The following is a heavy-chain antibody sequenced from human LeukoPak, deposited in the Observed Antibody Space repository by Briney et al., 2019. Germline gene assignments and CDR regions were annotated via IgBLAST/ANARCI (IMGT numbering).Heavy chain of an antibody. J-gene: IGHJ4*02. D-gene: IGHD1-20*01. CDR2: IRGDGGEI. V-gene: IGHV3-7*01. CDR1: GFTFNNYW. CDR3: ARDAGVTETTGGDY. Sequence: PGGSLRLSCAASGFTFNNYWMSWLRQAPGKRLEWVANIRGDGGEIYYVDSVKGRFTISRDNAKHSLYLQMNSLRAEDTAVYYCARDAGVTETTGGDYWGQGTLVTVSS.